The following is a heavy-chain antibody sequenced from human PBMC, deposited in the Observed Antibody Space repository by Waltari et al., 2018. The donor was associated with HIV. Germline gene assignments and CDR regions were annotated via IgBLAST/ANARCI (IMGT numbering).Heavy chain of an antibody. CDR2: INSDGGIT. CDR3: AKGGTSGYTFGFGR. J-gene: IGHJ1*01. V-gene: IGHV3-74*01. CDR1: GFTFSSYW. D-gene: IGHD5-18*01. Sequence: EVQLVESGGGLVQPGGSLRLSCAASGFTFSSYWMHWVRQAPGKGLVCVSRINSDGGITSHADSVKGRFTISRDNARNTLYLQMNSLGAEDTAMYYCAKGGTSGYTFGFGRWGQGTLVTVSS.